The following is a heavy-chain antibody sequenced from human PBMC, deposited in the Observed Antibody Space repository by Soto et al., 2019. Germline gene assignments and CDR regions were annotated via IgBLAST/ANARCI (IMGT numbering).Heavy chain of an antibody. Sequence: SQTLSLTCAISGDSVSSNSVAWNWIRQSPSRGLEWLGRTFYRSKWYDDYALSVTSRITINPDTSKNQFSLQLNSVTPEDTAVYYCAREDTVVVPARGFDYWGQGTLVTVSS. D-gene: IGHD2-2*01. CDR2: TFYRSKWYD. J-gene: IGHJ4*02. CDR3: AREDTVVVPARGFDY. V-gene: IGHV6-1*01. CDR1: GDSVSSNSVA.